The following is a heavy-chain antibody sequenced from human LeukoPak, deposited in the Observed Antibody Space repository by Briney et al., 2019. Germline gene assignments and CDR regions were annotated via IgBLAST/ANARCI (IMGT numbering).Heavy chain of an antibody. CDR2: IYYSGST. Sequence: SETLSLTCTVSGDSISSYYWSWIRQPPGRGLEWIGYIYYSGSTNYNPSLKSRATISVDTSKNQFSLKLSSVTAADTAVYYCARGDIVVVPAAIRGAGPDAFDIWGQGTMVTVSS. CDR1: GDSISSYY. CDR3: ARGDIVVVPAAIRGAGPDAFDI. D-gene: IGHD2-2*02. V-gene: IGHV4-59*01. J-gene: IGHJ3*02.